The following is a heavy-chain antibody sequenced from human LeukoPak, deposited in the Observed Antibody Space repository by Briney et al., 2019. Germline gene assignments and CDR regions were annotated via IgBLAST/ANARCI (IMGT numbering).Heavy chain of an antibody. CDR2: ISAYNGNI. J-gene: IGHJ4*02. Sequence: ASVKVSCKASGYTFTSYGISWVRQAPGQGLEWMGWISAYNGNINYAQKLQGRVTMTTDTSTSTAYMELRSLRSDDTAVYYCARDLTASYDFWSGYLDYWGQGTLVTVSS. D-gene: IGHD3-3*01. CDR1: GYTFTSYG. CDR3: ARDLTASYDFWSGYLDY. V-gene: IGHV1-18*01.